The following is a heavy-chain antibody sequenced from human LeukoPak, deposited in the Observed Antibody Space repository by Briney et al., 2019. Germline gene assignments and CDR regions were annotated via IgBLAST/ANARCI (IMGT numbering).Heavy chain of an antibody. CDR3: ARDQRFAFDY. CDR2: IRTSAASA. J-gene: IGHJ4*02. Sequence: GGPLRLSCAASGLTFTDYPMNWFRKAPGRGLEWLANIRTSAASAYNTSHADSVQGRVIISRDDAKKTLYLHMNGLRDDDTAVYYCARDQRFAFDYWGQGILVTVSS. CDR1: GLTFTDYP. V-gene: IGHV3-48*02. D-gene: IGHD3-16*01.